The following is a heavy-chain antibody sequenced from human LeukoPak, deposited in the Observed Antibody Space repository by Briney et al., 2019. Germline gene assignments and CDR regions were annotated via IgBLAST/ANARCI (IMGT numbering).Heavy chain of an antibody. Sequence: ASVKVSCKASGGTFSSYAISWVRQAPGQGLEWMGGIIPIFGTANYAQKFQGRVTITADESTSTAYMELSSLRSEDTAVYYCAREGAAAAGTGGGYFDYWGQGTLVTVSS. V-gene: IGHV1-69*13. D-gene: IGHD6-13*01. CDR3: AREGAAAAGTGGGYFDY. J-gene: IGHJ4*02. CDR1: GGTFSSYA. CDR2: IIPIFGTA.